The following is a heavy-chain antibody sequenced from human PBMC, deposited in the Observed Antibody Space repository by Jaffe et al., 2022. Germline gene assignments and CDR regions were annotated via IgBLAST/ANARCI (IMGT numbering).Heavy chain of an antibody. V-gene: IGHV3-9*01. CDR1: GFTFDDYA. CDR2: ISWNSGSI. D-gene: IGHD6-19*01. Sequence: EVQLVESGGGLVQPGRSLRLSCAASGFTFDDYAMHWVRQAPGKGLEWVSGISWNSGSIGYADSVKGRFTISRDNAKNSLYLQMNSLRAEDTALYYCAKDRIAVAGVDFDYWGQGTLVTVSS. CDR3: AKDRIAVAGVDFDY. J-gene: IGHJ4*02.